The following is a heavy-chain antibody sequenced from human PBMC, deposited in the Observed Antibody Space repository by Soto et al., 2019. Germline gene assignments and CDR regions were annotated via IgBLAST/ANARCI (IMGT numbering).Heavy chain of an antibody. CDR1: GFTFDDYT. CDR2: ISWDGGST. D-gene: IGHD1-26*01. Sequence: DVQLVESGGVVVQPGGSLRLSCAASGFTFDDYTMHWVRQAPGKGLEWVSLISWDGGSTYYADSVKGRFTISRDNSKNSLYLQRNSLRTEDTALYYCAKDGNSGSYYLFDYWGQGTLVTVSS. CDR3: AKDGNSGSYYLFDY. V-gene: IGHV3-43*01. J-gene: IGHJ4*02.